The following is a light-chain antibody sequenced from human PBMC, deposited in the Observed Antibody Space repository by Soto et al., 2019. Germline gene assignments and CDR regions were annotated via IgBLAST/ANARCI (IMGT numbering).Light chain of an antibody. V-gene: IGKV1-8*01. J-gene: IGKJ1*01. CDR1: QGISSY. CDR2: AAS. Sequence: IPMTQSPSSGSASVGARVTIPCRASQGISSYLAWYQQKPGKAPKLLIYAASTLQSGVPSRFSGSGSGTDFTLTISCLQSEDFATYYCQQYYSYLWTFGQGTKVDIK. CDR3: QQYYSYLWT.